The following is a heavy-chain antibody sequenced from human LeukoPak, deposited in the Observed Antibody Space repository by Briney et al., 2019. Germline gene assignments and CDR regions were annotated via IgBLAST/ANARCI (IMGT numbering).Heavy chain of an antibody. D-gene: IGHD2-8*01. V-gene: IGHV3-20*04. CDR2: INWHGGDT. Sequence: GGSLRLSCAASGFTFDDYYMSWVRQVPGKGLEWVSGINWHGGDTGYADSVQGRFTISRDNAKNSLYLEMNSLRAEDTAVYYCARGLMGGWPHFDHWGQGTLVTVSS. J-gene: IGHJ4*02. CDR1: GFTFDDYY. CDR3: ARGLMGGWPHFDH.